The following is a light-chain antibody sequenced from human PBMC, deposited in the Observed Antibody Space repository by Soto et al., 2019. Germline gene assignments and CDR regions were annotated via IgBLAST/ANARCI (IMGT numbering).Light chain of an antibody. CDR1: RSISSS. Sequence: ETVMTQSPATLSVSPGEGATLSCRASRSISSSLAWYQQKPGRAPRLLIYGASTRATDIPARFSGSGSGTDFTLTITGLEPEDFAVYYCQQYDFGGGTKVEMK. CDR2: GAS. CDR3: QQYD. J-gene: IGKJ4*01. V-gene: IGKV3-15*01.